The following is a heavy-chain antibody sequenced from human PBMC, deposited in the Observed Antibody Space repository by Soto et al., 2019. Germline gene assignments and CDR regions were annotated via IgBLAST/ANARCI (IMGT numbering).Heavy chain of an antibody. J-gene: IGHJ3*02. D-gene: IGHD3-22*01. CDR3: ARITGYYDSAGAFDI. V-gene: IGHV2-70*01. CDR1: GFSLSTSGMC. Sequence: SGPTLVNPTQTLTLTCTFSGFSLSTSGMCVSWIRQPPGKALEWLALIDWDDDKYYSTSLKTRLTISKDTSKNQVVLTMTNMDPVDTATYYCARITGYYDSAGAFDIWGQGTMVTVSS. CDR2: IDWDDDK.